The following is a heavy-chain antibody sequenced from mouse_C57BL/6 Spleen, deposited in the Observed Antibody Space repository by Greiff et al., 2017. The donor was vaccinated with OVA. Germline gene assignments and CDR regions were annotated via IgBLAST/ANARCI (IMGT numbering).Heavy chain of an antibody. CDR1: GYTFTDYE. CDR3: TRRVLLTGTFDY. CDR2: IDPDTGGT. D-gene: IGHD4-1*01. J-gene: IGHJ2*01. Sequence: QVQLQQSGAELVRPGASVTLSCKASGYTFTDYEMHWVKQTPVHGLEWIGAIDPDTGGTAYNQKFKGKAILTADKSSSTAYMELRSLTSEDSAVYYCTRRVLLTGTFDYWGQGTTLTVSS. V-gene: IGHV1-15*01.